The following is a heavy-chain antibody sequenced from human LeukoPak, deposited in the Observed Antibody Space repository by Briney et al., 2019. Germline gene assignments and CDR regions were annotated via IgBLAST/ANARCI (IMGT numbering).Heavy chain of an antibody. D-gene: IGHD2-2*01. Sequence: SETLSLTCAVYGVSFSGYYWSWIRQPPGKGLEWIGEINHSGSTNYNPSLKSRVTISVDTSKNQFSLKLSSVTAADTAVYYCARGIIVVVPAAIGWFDPWGQGTLVTVSS. CDR3: ARGIIVVVPAAIGWFDP. V-gene: IGHV4-34*01. CDR1: GVSFSGYY. J-gene: IGHJ5*02. CDR2: INHSGST.